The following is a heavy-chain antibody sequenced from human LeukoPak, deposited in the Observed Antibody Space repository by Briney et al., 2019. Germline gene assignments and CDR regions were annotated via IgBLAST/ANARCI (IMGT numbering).Heavy chain of an antibody. V-gene: IGHV4-30-4*08. Sequence: SETLSLTCTVSGGSISSGDYYWSWIRQPPGKGLEWIGYIYYNGSTYYNPSLKIRVTISLDTYKNQFSLKLSSVTAADTAVYYCARTSLGGAWFDPWGQGTLVTVSS. CDR1: GGSISSGDYY. D-gene: IGHD3-10*01. J-gene: IGHJ5*02. CDR3: ARTSLGGAWFDP. CDR2: IYYNGST.